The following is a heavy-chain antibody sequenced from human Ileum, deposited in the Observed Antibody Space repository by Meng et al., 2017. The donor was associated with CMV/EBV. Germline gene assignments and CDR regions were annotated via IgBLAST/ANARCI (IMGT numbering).Heavy chain of an antibody. CDR2: VLGTGPT. Sequence: ASGFTFNNYAMTWVRQAPGKGLEWVSTVLGTGPTYYADYVKGRFTISRDDSRNTLFLQLNSLRDEDTAVFYCARGDSSTTWLVFDYWGLGTLVTVSS. D-gene: IGHD6-13*01. CDR1: GFTFNNYA. CDR3: ARGDSSTTWLVFDY. V-gene: IGHV3-23*01. J-gene: IGHJ4*02.